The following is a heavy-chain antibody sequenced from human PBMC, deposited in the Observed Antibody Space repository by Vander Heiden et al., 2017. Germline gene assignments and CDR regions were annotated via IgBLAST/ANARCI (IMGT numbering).Heavy chain of an antibody. D-gene: IGHD2-21*01. CDR3: SRQRSDGGLEY. CDR1: GCTFNGFG. V-gene: IGHV3-73*02. Sequence: EVQLVESGGGLVQPARSLKLSCAASGCTFNGFGIYWVRQASGKGLEWVGRIRTKPNNYATAEAASVKGRFTISRDDSGNTAYLHMSSLKTEDTAVYYCSRQRSDGGLEYWGHGSLVTPSS. J-gene: IGHJ4*01. CDR2: IRTKPNNYAT.